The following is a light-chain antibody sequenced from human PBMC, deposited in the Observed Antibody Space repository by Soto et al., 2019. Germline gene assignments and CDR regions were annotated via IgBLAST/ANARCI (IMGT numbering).Light chain of an antibody. CDR3: CSYAGGPYV. CDR2: DVS. V-gene: IGLV2-11*01. CDR1: SSDVGGYNY. Sequence: QSALTQPRSVSGSPGQSVTISCTGTSSDVGGYNYVSWYQQHPGKAPKLMICDVSKRPSGVPDRFSGSKSGNTASLTISGLQAEDEAEYYCCSYAGGPYVFGTGTKVTVL. J-gene: IGLJ1*01.